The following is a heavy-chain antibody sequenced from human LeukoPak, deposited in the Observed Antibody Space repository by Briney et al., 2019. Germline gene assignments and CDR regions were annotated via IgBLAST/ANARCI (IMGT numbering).Heavy chain of an antibody. D-gene: IGHD3-3*01. V-gene: IGHV5-51*01. CDR3: ARLATYDFWSGDDTHYFDY. CDR1: GYSFTSYW. CDR2: IYPGDSDT. J-gene: IGHJ4*02. Sequence: GESLKISCKGSGYSFTSYWIGWVRQMPGKGLEWMGIIYPGDSDTRYSPSFQGQVTISADKSISTAYLQWSSLKASDTAMYYCARLATYDFWSGDDTHYFDYWGQGTLVTVSS.